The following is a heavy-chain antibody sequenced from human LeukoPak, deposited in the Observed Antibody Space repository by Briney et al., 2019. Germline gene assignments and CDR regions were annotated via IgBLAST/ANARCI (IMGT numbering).Heavy chain of an antibody. J-gene: IGHJ5*02. V-gene: IGHV4-30-4*01. CDR1: GGSISSGDYY. CDR2: IYYSGST. Sequence: SETLSLTCTVSGGSISSGDYYWSWIRQPPGKGLEWIGHIYYSGSTYYNPSLKSRLTISVDTSKNQFSLKLSSVTAADTAVYYCARRKSGWFDPWGQGTLVTVSS. CDR3: ARRKSGWFDP.